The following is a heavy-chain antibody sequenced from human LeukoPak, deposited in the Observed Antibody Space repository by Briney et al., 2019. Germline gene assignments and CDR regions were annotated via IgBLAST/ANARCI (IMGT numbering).Heavy chain of an antibody. Sequence: ASVKVSCKASGYTFTGYYMHWVRQAPGQGLEWMGWINPNSGGTNYAQKFQGRVTMTRDTSISTAYMELSRLRSDDTAVYYCAKDFRAAMVSDWFDPWGQGTLVTVSS. CDR1: GYTFTGYY. D-gene: IGHD5-18*01. CDR3: AKDFRAAMVSDWFDP. J-gene: IGHJ5*02. V-gene: IGHV1-2*02. CDR2: INPNSGGT.